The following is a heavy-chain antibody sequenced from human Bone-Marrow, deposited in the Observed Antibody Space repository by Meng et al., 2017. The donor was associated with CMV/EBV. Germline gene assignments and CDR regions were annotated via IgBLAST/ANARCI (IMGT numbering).Heavy chain of an antibody. CDR2: IYYSGST. CDR3: ARGQGRTHSYRLYYFDY. Sequence: GSLRLSCTVSGGSVSSGSYYWSWIRQPPGKGLEWIGYIYYSGSTNYNPSLKSRVTISVDTSKNQFSLKLSSVTAADTAVYYCARGQGRTHSYRLYYFDYWGQGTLVTVSS. J-gene: IGHJ4*02. V-gene: IGHV4-61*01. CDR1: GGSVSSGSYY. D-gene: IGHD1-14*01.